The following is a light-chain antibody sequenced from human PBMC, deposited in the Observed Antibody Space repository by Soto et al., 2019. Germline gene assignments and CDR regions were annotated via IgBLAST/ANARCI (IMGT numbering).Light chain of an antibody. CDR3: QQLNTYPIT. CDR1: HGISSY. V-gene: IGKV1-9*01. Sequence: IQLTQSPSSLSASVGDRVTITCRASHGISSYLAWYQQKPGKALKLLIYAASTLQSGVPSRFSGSGSGTDFTLTISSLQPEDFGTYYCQQLNTYPITFGQGTRLEIK. CDR2: AAS. J-gene: IGKJ5*01.